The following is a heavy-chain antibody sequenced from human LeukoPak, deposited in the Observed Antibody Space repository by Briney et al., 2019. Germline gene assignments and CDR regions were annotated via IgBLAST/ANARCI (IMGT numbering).Heavy chain of an antibody. D-gene: IGHD3-3*01. V-gene: IGHV1-69*05. Sequence: SVKVSCKASGGTFSSYAISWVRQAPGQGLEWMGGIIPIFGTANYAQKFQGRVTITTDESTSTAYMELSSLRSDDTAVYYCARESIITIFGVVIFRPLFDYWGQGTLVTVSS. CDR2: IIPIFGTA. J-gene: IGHJ4*02. CDR1: GGTFSSYA. CDR3: ARESIITIFGVVIFRPLFDY.